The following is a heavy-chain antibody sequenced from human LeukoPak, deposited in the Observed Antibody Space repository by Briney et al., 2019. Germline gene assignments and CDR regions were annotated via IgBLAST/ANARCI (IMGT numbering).Heavy chain of an antibody. CDR1: GGSISSGGYS. V-gene: IGHV4-30-4*07. J-gene: IGHJ4*02. CDR3: ARGTGEFWYFDY. D-gene: IGHD7-27*01. CDR2: IYYSGST. Sequence: KPSQTLSLTCAVSGGSISSGGYSWSWIRQPPGKGLEWIGYIYYSGSTYYNPSLKSRVTISVDTSKNQFSLKLSSVTAADTAVYYCARGTGEFWYFDYWGQGTLVTVSS.